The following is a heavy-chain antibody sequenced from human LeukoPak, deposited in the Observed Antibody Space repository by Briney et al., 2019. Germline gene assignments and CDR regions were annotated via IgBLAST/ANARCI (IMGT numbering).Heavy chain of an antibody. CDR3: ARGGSYVHY. D-gene: IGHD1-26*01. J-gene: IGHJ4*02. CDR1: GFTFNSYE. CDR2: INSGGSAI. Sequence: TGRSLRLSCAASGFTFNSYEMNWVRQAPGKGLEWVSYINSGGSAIYYADSVKGRFTISRDNAKNSLYLQMNSLRADDTAVYYCARGGSYVHYWGQGTLVTVSS. V-gene: IGHV3-48*03.